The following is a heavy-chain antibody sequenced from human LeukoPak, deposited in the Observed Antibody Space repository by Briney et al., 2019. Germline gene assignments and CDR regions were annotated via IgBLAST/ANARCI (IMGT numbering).Heavy chain of an antibody. CDR2: INPNSGGT. D-gene: IGHD3-10*01. Sequence: GASVKVSCKASGYTFTGYYMHWVRQAPGQGLEWMGWINPNSGGTNYAQKLQGRVTMTRDTSISTAYMELRRLRSDDTAVYYCARDSGERGSGSYLIAYWGQGTLVTVSS. J-gene: IGHJ4*02. V-gene: IGHV1-2*02. CDR3: ARDSGERGSGSYLIAY. CDR1: GYTFTGYY.